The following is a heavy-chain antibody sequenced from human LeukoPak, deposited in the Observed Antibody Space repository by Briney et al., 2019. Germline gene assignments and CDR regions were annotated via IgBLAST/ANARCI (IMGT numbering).Heavy chain of an antibody. D-gene: IGHD3-16*01. V-gene: IGHV3-30*04. CDR1: GFTFSSYA. Sequence: GRSLRLSCAASGFTFSSYAMHWVRPAPGKGLEWVAVISYDGSNKYYADSVKGRFTISRDNSKNTLYLQMNSLRAEDTAVYYCARAGGGKGGAFDIWGQGTMVTVSS. J-gene: IGHJ3*02. CDR2: ISYDGSNK. CDR3: ARAGGGKGGAFDI.